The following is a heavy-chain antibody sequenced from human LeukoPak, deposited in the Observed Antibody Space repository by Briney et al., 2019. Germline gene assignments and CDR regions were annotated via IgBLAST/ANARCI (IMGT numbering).Heavy chain of an antibody. V-gene: IGHV3-30*18. CDR3: AKVGGCSSTSCYHDAFDI. CDR1: GFTFSSYG. Sequence: GRSLRLSCAASGFTFSSYGMHWVRQAPGKGLEWVAVISYDGSNKYYADSVKGRFTISRDNSKNTLYLQMNSLRAEDTAVYYCAKVGGCSSTSCYHDAFDIWGQRTMATVSS. D-gene: IGHD2-2*01. J-gene: IGHJ3*02. CDR2: ISYDGSNK.